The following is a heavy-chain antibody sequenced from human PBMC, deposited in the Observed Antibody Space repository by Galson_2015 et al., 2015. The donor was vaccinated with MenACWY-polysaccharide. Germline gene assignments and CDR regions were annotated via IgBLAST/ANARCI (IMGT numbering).Heavy chain of an antibody. J-gene: IGHJ4*02. V-gene: IGHV3-53*01. Sequence: SLRLSCAASGFTVSSNYMNWVRQAPGKGPEWVSVIYSSDTTYYADSVKGRFTISRDNSQNTLYLEMNSLRVEDTAVYYCAGGLGSSSSKRGLDYWGQGTLVTVSS. CDR2: IYSSDTT. CDR3: AGGLGSSSSKRGLDY. CDR1: GFTVSSNY. D-gene: IGHD6-6*01.